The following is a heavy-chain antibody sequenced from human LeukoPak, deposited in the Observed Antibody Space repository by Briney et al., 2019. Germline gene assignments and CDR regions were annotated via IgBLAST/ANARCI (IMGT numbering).Heavy chain of an antibody. D-gene: IGHD3-22*01. CDR2: INPSGGST. CDR1: GYTFTSYY. J-gene: IGHJ4*02. CDR3: AREPHQDYYDSSGYYTYYFDY. Sequence: ASVKVSCKASGYTFTSYYMHWVRQAPGQGLEWMGIINPSGGSTSYAQKFQGRVTMTRDTSTSTVYMELSSLRSEDTAVYYRAREPHQDYYDSSGYYTYYFDYWGQGTLVTVSS. V-gene: IGHV1-46*01.